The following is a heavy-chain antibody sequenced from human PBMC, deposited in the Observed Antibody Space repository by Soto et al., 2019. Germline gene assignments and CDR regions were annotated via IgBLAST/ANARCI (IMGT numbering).Heavy chain of an antibody. J-gene: IGHJ4*02. CDR3: TTDTNYDILTGYYLTPFDY. V-gene: IGHV3-15*01. D-gene: IGHD3-9*01. Sequence: GGSLRLSCAASGFTFSNAWMSWVRQAPGKGLEWVGRIKSKTDGGTTDYAAPVKGRFTISRDDSKNTLYLQMNSLKTEDTAVYYCTTDTNYDILTGYYLTPFDYWGQGTLVTVSS. CDR2: IKSKTDGGTT. CDR1: GFTFSNAW.